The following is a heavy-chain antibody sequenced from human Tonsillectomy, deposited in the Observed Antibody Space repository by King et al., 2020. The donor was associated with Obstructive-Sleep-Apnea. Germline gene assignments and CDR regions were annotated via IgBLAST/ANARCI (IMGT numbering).Heavy chain of an antibody. Sequence: VQLVESGGGLVRPGESLRLSCAASGFSVSRSFMTWVRQAPGKGLEWVSDIFIDGRTMYADSSKGRFTISRHNSKNTLYLQMNSLVPEDTAVYYCAIPVEKDAIGPGPAFDHWGQGTLVTVSS. CDR2: IFIDGRT. J-gene: IGHJ4*02. CDR3: AIPVEKDAIGPGPAFDH. V-gene: IGHV3-53*04. CDR1: GFSVSRSF. D-gene: IGHD5-24*01.